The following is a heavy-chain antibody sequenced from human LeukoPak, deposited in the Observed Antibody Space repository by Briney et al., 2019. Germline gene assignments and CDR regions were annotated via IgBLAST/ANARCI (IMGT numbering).Heavy chain of an antibody. D-gene: IGHD6-19*01. Sequence: GASVKVSCKASGYTFTSYDINWVRQVTGQGLEWMGWMNPNSGNTGYAQKFQGRVTMTRSTSISTAYMELSSLRSEDTAMYYCAVRPYNSGLNFDYRGQGTLVTVSS. CDR2: MNPNSGNT. CDR3: AVRPYNSGLNFDY. V-gene: IGHV1-8*01. CDR1: GYTFTSYD. J-gene: IGHJ4*02.